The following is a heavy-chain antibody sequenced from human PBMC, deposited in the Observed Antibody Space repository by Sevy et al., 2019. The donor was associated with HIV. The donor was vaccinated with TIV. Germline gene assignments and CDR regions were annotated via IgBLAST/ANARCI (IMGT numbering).Heavy chain of an antibody. CDR1: GFTFSNYG. CDR2: IPYDGSNE. CDR3: ARDRNVVLVVYAIPFDAFDI. D-gene: IGHD2-8*02. V-gene: IGHV3-30*02. Sequence: GGSLRLSCAASGFTFSNYGMHWVRQTPGQGLEWVAFIPYDGSNEYYADSVKGRFTISRDNSKNMLYLQMNSLRTEDTAVCYCARDRNVVLVVYAIPFDAFDIWGQGTTVTVSS. J-gene: IGHJ3*02.